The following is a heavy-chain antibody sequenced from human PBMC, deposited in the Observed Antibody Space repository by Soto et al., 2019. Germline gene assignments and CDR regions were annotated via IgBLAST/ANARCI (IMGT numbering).Heavy chain of an antibody. V-gene: IGHV1-2*02. J-gene: IGHJ4*02. Sequence: ASVKVSCKASGYTFTGYYMHWVRQAPGQGLEWMGWINPKSGGTNYAQKFQGRVTMTRETSISTAXMQLSRLRSDDTTVYYCARGRVPLGDFDYGTQGTMVTVSS. D-gene: IGHD3-10*01. CDR2: INPKSGGT. CDR1: GYTFTGYY. CDR3: ARGRVPLGDFDY.